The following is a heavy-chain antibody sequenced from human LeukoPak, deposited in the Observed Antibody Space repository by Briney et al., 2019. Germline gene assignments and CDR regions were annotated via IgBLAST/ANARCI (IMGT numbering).Heavy chain of an antibody. CDR3: AVAYCGGDCYSGVAFDI. J-gene: IGHJ3*02. Sequence: SETLSLTCTVSGGSISHYYWSWIRQPPGKGLEWIGYIYYSGSTNYNPSLKSRVTISVDRSKNQFSLKLSSVTAADTAVYYRAVAYCGGDCYSGVAFDIWGQGTMVTVSS. D-gene: IGHD2-21*01. CDR2: IYYSGST. V-gene: IGHV4-59*01. CDR1: GGSISHYY.